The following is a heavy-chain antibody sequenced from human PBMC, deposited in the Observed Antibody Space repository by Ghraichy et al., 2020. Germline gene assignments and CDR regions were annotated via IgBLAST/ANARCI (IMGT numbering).Heavy chain of an antibody. V-gene: IGHV1-24*01. CDR3: ATSLAPSSLITMSRYYYYGMDV. CDR1: GYTLTELS. CDR2: FDPEDGET. J-gene: IGHJ6*02. Sequence: ASVKVSCKVSGYTLTELSMHWVRQAPGKGLEWMGGFDPEDGETIYAQKFQGRVTMTEDTSTDTAYMELSSLRSEDTAVYYCATSLAPSSLITMSRYYYYGMDVWGQGTTVTVSS. D-gene: IGHD3-10*02.